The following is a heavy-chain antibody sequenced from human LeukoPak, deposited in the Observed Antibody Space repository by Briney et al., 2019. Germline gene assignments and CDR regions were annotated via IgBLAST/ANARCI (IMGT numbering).Heavy chain of an antibody. J-gene: IGHJ3*02. CDR3: AKTTADSDAFDM. CDR1: GFTFSSYG. CDR2: IYSGGST. Sequence: GGSLRLSCAASGFTFSSYGMHWVRQAPGKGLEWVAVIYSGGSTDHADSVKGRFTISRDNSKNTLYLQMNSLRAEDTAVYYCAKTTADSDAFDMWGQGTMVTVSS. D-gene: IGHD6-13*01. V-gene: IGHV3-NL1*01.